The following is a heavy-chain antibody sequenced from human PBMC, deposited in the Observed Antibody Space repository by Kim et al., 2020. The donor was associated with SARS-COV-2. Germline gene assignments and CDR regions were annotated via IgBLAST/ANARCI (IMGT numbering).Heavy chain of an antibody. CDR3: AKDLYRYYYGMDG. V-gene: IGHV3-30*18. CDR1: GFTFSSYG. CDR2: ISYDGSNK. Sequence: GGSLRLSCAASGFTFSSYGMHWVRQAPGKGLEWVAVISYDGSNKYYADSVKGRFTISRDNSKNTLYLQMNSLRAEDTAVYYCAKDLYRYYYGMDGWGQGTTDTLS. J-gene: IGHJ6*02.